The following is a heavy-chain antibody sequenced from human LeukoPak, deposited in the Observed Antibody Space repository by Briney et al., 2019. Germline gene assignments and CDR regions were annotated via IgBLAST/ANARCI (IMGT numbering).Heavy chain of an antibody. CDR3: ASAGHCANGVCRNWFGP. CDR1: GASMSSDGYY. CDR2: IYSGGST. D-gene: IGHD2-8*01. V-gene: IGHV4-61*02. Sequence: PPQTLSLTCNVSGASMSSDGYYWNWIRQPAGKGLEWIGRIYSGGSTNYSPSLKSRVTLSVDTSKNRLSLKLSYVTAADTAVYYCASAGHCANGVCRNWFGPWGQGILVTVSS. J-gene: IGHJ5*02.